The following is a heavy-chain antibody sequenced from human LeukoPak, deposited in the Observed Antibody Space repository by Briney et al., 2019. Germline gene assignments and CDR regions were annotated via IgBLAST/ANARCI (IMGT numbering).Heavy chain of an antibody. CDR2: IITIFGTA. CDR1: GGTFSSYA. D-gene: IGHD4-17*01. Sequence: SVKVSCKASGGTFSSYAISWVRQAPGQGLEWMGGIITIFGTAKYAQKFQGRVTITADESTSTAYMELSSLRSEDTAVYYCARDFGYGDYFFDDWGQGTLVTVSS. CDR3: ARDFGYGDYFFDD. V-gene: IGHV1-69*01. J-gene: IGHJ4*02.